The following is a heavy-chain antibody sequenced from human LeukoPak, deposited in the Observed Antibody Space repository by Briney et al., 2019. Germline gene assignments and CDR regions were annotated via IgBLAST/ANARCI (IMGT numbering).Heavy chain of an antibody. Sequence: GGSLRLSCAASGFTFSSYAMSWVRQAPGKGLEWVSAISGSGGSTYYADSVKGRFTISRDNSKNTLYLQMNSLRAEDTAVYYCAKDRGYGDYRPLDWYFDLWGRGALVTVSS. D-gene: IGHD4-17*01. J-gene: IGHJ2*01. V-gene: IGHV3-23*01. CDR2: ISGSGGST. CDR3: AKDRGYGDYRPLDWYFDL. CDR1: GFTFSSYA.